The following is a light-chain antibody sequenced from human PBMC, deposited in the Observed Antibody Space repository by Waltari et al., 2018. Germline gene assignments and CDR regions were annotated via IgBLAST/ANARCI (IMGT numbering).Light chain of an antibody. CDR2: GPT. V-gene: IGKV3-15*01. CDR1: QKISNN. CDR3: LQYNDWPPLFT. Sequence: EIEMTQSPAIMSVSPGERVPLSCRSSQKISNNFAWYQQKPGQAPRLPSYGPTTTASGIPGRFRGSGSGTESTLTIDGLQSEDFAVYYCLQYNDWPPLFTFGPGTKVEIK. J-gene: IGKJ3*01.